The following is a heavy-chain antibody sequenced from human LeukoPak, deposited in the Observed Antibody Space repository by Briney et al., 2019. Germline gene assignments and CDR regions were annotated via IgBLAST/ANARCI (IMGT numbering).Heavy chain of an antibody. CDR1: GGSISSYF. Sequence: SETLSLTCTVSGGSISSYFWSWIRQPPGKGLEWIGYIHYSGSTNDNPSLKSRVTISVDTSKNQFSLKLSSVTAADTAVYYCARAYSSSHYFDSWGQGTLVTVSS. D-gene: IGHD6-13*01. CDR3: ARAYSSSHYFDS. V-gene: IGHV4-59*01. J-gene: IGHJ4*02. CDR2: IHYSGST.